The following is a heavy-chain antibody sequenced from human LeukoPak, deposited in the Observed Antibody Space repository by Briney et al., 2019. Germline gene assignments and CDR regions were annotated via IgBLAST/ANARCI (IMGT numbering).Heavy chain of an antibody. D-gene: IGHD3-3*01. Sequence: ASVKVSCKASGYTFTSYYMHWVRQAPGQGLGWMGLINPSGGSTSYAQKFQGRVTMTRDTSTSTVYMELSSLRSEDTAVYYCARQTYYDFWSGYYRGYFDYWGQGTLVTVSS. CDR1: GYTFTSYY. CDR2: INPSGGST. V-gene: IGHV1-46*01. CDR3: ARQTYYDFWSGYYRGYFDY. J-gene: IGHJ4*02.